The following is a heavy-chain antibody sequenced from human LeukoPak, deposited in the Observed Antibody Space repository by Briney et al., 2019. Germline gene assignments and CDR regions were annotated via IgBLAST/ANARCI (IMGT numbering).Heavy chain of an antibody. CDR3: AKDHYLAKVPNWYYGMDV. CDR1: GFPFSSYA. V-gene: IGHV3-23*01. D-gene: IGHD1-26*01. Sequence: PGGSLRLSCAASGFPFSSYAMSWVRQTPGTGLDWVSSISDSGGSTYYADSVKGRFTISRDDSKNILYLQMNNLRAEDTALYYCAKDHYLAKVPNWYYGMDVWGRGTTVTVSS. J-gene: IGHJ6*02. CDR2: ISDSGGST.